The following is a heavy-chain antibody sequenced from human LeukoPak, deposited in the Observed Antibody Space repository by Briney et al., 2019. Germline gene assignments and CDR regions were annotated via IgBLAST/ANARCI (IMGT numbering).Heavy chain of an antibody. CDR2: INPSGGST. V-gene: IGHV1-46*01. Sequence: ASVMVSCKASGYTFTNYYILWVRQAPGQGLEWMGNINPSGGSTTYAQRFQDRVFMTGDTSATTVYMELSSLRSEDTAIYYCAREMPETYYFDYWGQGTLVTAPS. CDR3: AREMPETYYFDY. CDR1: GYTFTNYY. D-gene: IGHD2-2*01. J-gene: IGHJ4*02.